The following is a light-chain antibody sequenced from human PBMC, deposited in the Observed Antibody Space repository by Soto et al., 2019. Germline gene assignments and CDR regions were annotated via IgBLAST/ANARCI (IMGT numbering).Light chain of an antibody. J-gene: IGKJ3*01. Sequence: DIQXTXSPXFXSASXGXXVXXTCXAXXXISXYLAWYQQKPGKAPKLLIYAASTLQSGVPSRFSGSGSGTEFTLTISSLQPEDFATYYCQQLNSYPFTFGPGTKVDIK. CDR1: XXISXY. V-gene: IGKV1-9*01. CDR2: AAS. CDR3: QQLNSYPFT.